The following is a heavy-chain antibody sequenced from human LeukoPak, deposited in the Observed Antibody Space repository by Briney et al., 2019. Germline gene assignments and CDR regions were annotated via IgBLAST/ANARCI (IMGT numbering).Heavy chain of an antibody. D-gene: IGHD2/OR15-2a*01. V-gene: IGHV1-46*01. J-gene: IGHJ6*03. Sequence: ASVKVSCKASGYTFTTYYMHWVRQAPGQGLEWMGIINPSGGSTNYAQKFQGRGTMTRDTSTSTVYMELSSLRSEDTAVYYCARQTYCTSTSCHYYYYYMDVWGKGTTVTISS. CDR3: ARQTYCTSTSCHYYYYYMDV. CDR1: GYTFTTYY. CDR2: INPSGGST.